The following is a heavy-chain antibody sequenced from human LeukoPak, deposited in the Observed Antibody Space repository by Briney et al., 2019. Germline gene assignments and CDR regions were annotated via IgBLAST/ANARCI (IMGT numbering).Heavy chain of an antibody. CDR1: GFTFVNFW. CDR2: IKQDGSET. D-gene: IGHD3-22*01. V-gene: IGHV3-7*01. J-gene: IGHJ4*02. Sequence: GGSLRLSCAASGFTFVNFWMSWVRQAPGKGPEWVANIKQDGSETYYLDSVKGRFTASRDNAKDSLYLQMNTLRPEDTAVYYCARDPQYSYDDTGTFDSWGQGTLVTVSS. CDR3: ARDPQYSYDDTGTFDS.